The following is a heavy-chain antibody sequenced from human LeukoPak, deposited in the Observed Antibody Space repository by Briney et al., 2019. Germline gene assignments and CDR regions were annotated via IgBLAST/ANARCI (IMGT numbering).Heavy chain of an antibody. CDR1: GESFTTFY. V-gene: IGHV4-34*01. Sequence: SETLSLTCAVYGESFTTFYWGWIRQTPGKGLEWIGEINHTGSTNYNPSLKSRVTISIDTSKNQFSLKLNSVTAADTAVYYCARRVKVNFDGLFGEDNNYYYMDVWGKGTTVTVS. CDR2: INHTGST. J-gene: IGHJ6*03. D-gene: IGHD3-10*02. CDR3: ARRVKVNFDGLFGEDNNYYYMDV.